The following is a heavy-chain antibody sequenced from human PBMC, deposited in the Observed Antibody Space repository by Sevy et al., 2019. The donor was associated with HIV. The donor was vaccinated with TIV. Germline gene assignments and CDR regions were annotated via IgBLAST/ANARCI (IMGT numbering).Heavy chain of an antibody. D-gene: IGHD3-22*01. J-gene: IGHJ3*02. CDR1: GFTFSSYS. Sequence: GGSLRLSCAASGFTFSSYSMNWVRQAPGKGLEWVSSISSSSSYIYYGDSVKGRFPISRDNAKNSLYLQMNSLRAEDTAVYYCASAVRPRNYYDSSGYYYAAFDIWGQGTMVTVSS. CDR2: ISSSSSYI. CDR3: ASAVRPRNYYDSSGYYYAAFDI. V-gene: IGHV3-21*04.